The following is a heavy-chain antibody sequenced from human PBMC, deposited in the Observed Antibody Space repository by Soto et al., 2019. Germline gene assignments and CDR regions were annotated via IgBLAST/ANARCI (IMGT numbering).Heavy chain of an antibody. Sequence: PGESLKISCKGSGYSFTSYWIGWVRQMPGKGLEWMGIIYPGDSDTRYSPSFQGQVTISADKSISTAYLQWSSLKASDTAMYYCAISADYYGSGSHYYYYGMDVWGQGTTVTVS. D-gene: IGHD3-10*01. V-gene: IGHV5-51*01. J-gene: IGHJ6*02. CDR2: IYPGDSDT. CDR1: GYSFTSYW. CDR3: AISADYYGSGSHYYYYGMDV.